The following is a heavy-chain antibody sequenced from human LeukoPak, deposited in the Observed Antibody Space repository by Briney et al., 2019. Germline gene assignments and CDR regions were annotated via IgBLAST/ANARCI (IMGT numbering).Heavy chain of an antibody. CDR3: ARDFGYCSGGSCSNYGMDV. V-gene: IGHV4-59*01. Sequence: PSETLSLTCTVAGGSISSYYWSWIRQPPGKGLEWIGYIYYSGSTNYNPSLKSRVTISVDTSKNQFSLKLSSVTAADTAVYYCARDFGYCSGGSCSNYGMDVWGQGTTVTVSS. J-gene: IGHJ6*02. CDR2: IYYSGST. D-gene: IGHD2-15*01. CDR1: GGSISSYY.